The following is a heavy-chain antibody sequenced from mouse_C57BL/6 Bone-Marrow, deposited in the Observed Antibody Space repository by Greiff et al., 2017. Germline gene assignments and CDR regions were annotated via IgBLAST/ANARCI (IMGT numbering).Heavy chain of an antibody. J-gene: IGHJ3*01. Sequence: VHVKQSGAELVKPGASVKLSCTASGFNIKDYYMHWVKQRTEQGLEWIGRIDPEDGETKYAPKFQGKATITADTSSNTAYLQRSRLTSEDTAVYYCARAAQTAQAAWFAYWGQGTLVTVSA. D-gene: IGHD3-2*02. CDR3: ARAAQTAQAAWFAY. V-gene: IGHV14-2*01. CDR2: IDPEDGET. CDR1: GFNIKDYY.